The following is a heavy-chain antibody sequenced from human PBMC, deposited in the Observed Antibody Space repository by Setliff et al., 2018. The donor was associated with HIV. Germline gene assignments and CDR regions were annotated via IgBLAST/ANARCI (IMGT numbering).Heavy chain of an antibody. CDR3: ARNQGDASGWYAGDY. CDR2: INTSGGSE. J-gene: IGHJ4*01. CDR1: GYTFTRYP. Sequence: ASVKVSCKASGYTFTRYPMHWVRQAPGQGLEWMGVINTSGGSEGYAEKFRGRVTMTRDTSTNTVYMDLRNLRSEDTAVYYCARNQGDASGWYAGDYWGHGTLVTVSS. D-gene: IGHD6-19*01. V-gene: IGHV1-46*01.